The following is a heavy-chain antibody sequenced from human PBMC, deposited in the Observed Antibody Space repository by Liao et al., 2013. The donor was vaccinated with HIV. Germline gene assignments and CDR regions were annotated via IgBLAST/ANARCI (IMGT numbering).Heavy chain of an antibody. D-gene: IGHD3-10*01. CDR1: GASISNYY. CDR3: ARDWRERSGNDALDI. Sequence: QVQLQESGPGLVKPSETLSLTCTVSGASISNYYWNWIRQPAGKGLEWIGRIHASEITTYSPSLKSRVTMSIDTSKNQFSLKLTSVTAADTAVYYCARDWRERSGNDALDIWGQGDNGHRLF. V-gene: IGHV4-4*07. J-gene: IGHJ3*02. CDR2: IHASEIT.